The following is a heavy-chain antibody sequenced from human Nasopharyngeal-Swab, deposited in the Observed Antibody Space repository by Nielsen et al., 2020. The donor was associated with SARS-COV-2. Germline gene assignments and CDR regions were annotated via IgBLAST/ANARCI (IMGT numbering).Heavy chain of an antibody. Sequence: SETLSLTCTVSGGSINSGAYYWSWIRQHPGKGLEWIGYIYYSGSTYYNPSLKSRVTISVDTSKNQFSLKLSSVTAADTAVYYCARANRSGIFGVVLNFDYWGQGTLVTVSS. J-gene: IGHJ4*02. V-gene: IGHV4-31*03. CDR3: ARANRSGIFGVVLNFDY. CDR1: GGSINSGAYY. CDR2: IYYSGST. D-gene: IGHD3-3*01.